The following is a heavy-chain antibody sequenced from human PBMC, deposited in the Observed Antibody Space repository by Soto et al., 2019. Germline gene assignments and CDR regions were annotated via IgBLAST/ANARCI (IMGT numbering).Heavy chain of an antibody. Sequence: GGSLRLSCAASGFTFSSYGMHWVRQAPGKGLEWVAVVSYDGSNKYYADSVKGRFTISRDNSKNTLYLQMNSLRAEDTAVYYCAKDGLRYCSSTSCYDYFDYWGQGTLVTVSS. CDR2: VSYDGSNK. CDR1: GFTFSSYG. J-gene: IGHJ4*02. V-gene: IGHV3-30*18. D-gene: IGHD2-2*01. CDR3: AKDGLRYCSSTSCYDYFDY.